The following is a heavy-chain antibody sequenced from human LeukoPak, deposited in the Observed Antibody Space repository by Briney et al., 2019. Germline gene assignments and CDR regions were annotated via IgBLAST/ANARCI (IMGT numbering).Heavy chain of an antibody. J-gene: IGHJ4*02. CDR1: GFIFTNYA. D-gene: IGHD6-6*01. Sequence: GGSLRLSCAASGFIFTNYAISWVRQDPGKGLEWVSNISGNGRTTYYADSVMGRFTISRDNSKNTLYLQMNSLRAEDAAVYYCARADGGMAARPQPFDYWGQGTLVTVSS. CDR2: ISGNGRTT. V-gene: IGHV3-23*01. CDR3: ARADGGMAARPQPFDY.